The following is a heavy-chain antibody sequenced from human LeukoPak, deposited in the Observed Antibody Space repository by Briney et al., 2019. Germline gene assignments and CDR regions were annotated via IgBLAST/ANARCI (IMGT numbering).Heavy chain of an antibody. Sequence: PSETLSLTCTVSGGSITSGDYYWSWIRQPPGKGLKWIGYIYYSGSTNYNPSLKSRVTISVGTSKNQFSLKLSSVTAADTAVYYCARHHGVVPAAINSLDWFDPWGQGTLVTVSS. J-gene: IGHJ5*02. CDR1: GGSITSGDYY. CDR3: ARHHGVVPAAINSLDWFDP. CDR2: IYYSGST. D-gene: IGHD2-2*01. V-gene: IGHV4-61*08.